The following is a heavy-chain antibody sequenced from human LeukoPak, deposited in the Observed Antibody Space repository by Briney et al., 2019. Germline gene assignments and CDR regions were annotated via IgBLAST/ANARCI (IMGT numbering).Heavy chain of an antibody. J-gene: IGHJ4*02. CDR1: GFTFSSYG. V-gene: IGHV3-13*01. CDR3: ARGYDYGGNPTSFDC. CDR2: IGTAGDT. Sequence: GGSLRLSCAASGFTFSSYGMHWVRQATGKGLEWVSAIGTAGDTYYPGSVKGRFTISRENAKNSLYLQMNSLRAGDTAVYYCARGYDYGGNPTSFDCWGQGTLVTVSS. D-gene: IGHD4-23*01.